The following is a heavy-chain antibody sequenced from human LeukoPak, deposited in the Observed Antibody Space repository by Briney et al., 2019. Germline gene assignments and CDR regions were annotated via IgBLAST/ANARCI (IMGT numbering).Heavy chain of an antibody. D-gene: IGHD3-10*01. J-gene: IGHJ3*02. CDR2: IIPIFGTA. Sequence: SVKVSCKASGGTFSSYAISWVQQAPGHGLEWMGGIIPIFGTANYAQKFQGRVTITTDESTSTAYMELSSLRSEDTAVYYCARDLGSNGAFDIWGQGTMVTVSS. V-gene: IGHV1-69*05. CDR1: GGTFSSYA. CDR3: ARDLGSNGAFDI.